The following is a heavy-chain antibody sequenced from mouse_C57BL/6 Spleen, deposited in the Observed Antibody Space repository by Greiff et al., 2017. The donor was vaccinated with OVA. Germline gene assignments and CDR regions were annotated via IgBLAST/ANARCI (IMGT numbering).Heavy chain of an antibody. CDR3: ARGDGPSYAMDY. Sequence: DVHLVESEGGLVQPGSSMKLSCTASGFTFSDYYMAWVRQVPEKGLEWVANINYDGSSTYYLDSLKSRFIISRDNAKNILYLQMSSLKSEDTATYYCARGDGPSYAMDYWGQGTSVTVSS. D-gene: IGHD1-2*01. CDR2: INYDGSST. V-gene: IGHV5-16*01. J-gene: IGHJ4*01. CDR1: GFTFSDYY.